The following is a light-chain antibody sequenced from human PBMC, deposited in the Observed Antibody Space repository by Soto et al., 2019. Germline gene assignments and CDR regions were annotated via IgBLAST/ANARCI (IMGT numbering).Light chain of an antibody. CDR2: AAS. J-gene: IGKJ4*01. V-gene: IGKV1-9*01. CDR3: QQVKSYPLT. CDR1: QDISSH. Sequence: DLQLTQSPSFLSASVGDRVTITCRASQDISSHLAWYQQKPGKAPKLLIYAASTLQSGVPSGFSGSVSGTEFTLTISSLQPEDFATYYCQQVKSYPLTFGGGTKVEIK.